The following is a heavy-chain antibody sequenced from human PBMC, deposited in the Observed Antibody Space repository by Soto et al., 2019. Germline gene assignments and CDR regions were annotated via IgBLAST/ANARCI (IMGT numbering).Heavy chain of an antibody. CDR2: ISAYNGNT. V-gene: IGHV1-18*01. CDR1: GYTFTSYG. Sequence: ASVKVSCKASGYTFTSYGISWVRQAPGQGLEWMGWISAYNGNTKYAQKLQGRVTLTTDTSTSTAYMELRSLRSEDTAVYYCALNGGVIVVDTAIRHYYYGMDVWGQGTTVPVSS. J-gene: IGHJ6*02. CDR3: ALNGGVIVVDTAIRHYYYGMDV. D-gene: IGHD2-21*02.